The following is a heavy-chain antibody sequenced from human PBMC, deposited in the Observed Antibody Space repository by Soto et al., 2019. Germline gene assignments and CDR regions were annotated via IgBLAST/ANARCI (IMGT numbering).Heavy chain of an antibody. J-gene: IGHJ6*02. D-gene: IGHD6-19*01. Sequence: QVQLVQSGAEVQKPGSSVKVSCKASGGTFSSYAISWVRQAPGQGLEWMGGSIPIFGTANYAQKFQGRVTITADESTSTAYMELSSLRSEDTAVYYCARMGIAVAGTTYYYGMDVWGQGTTVTVSS. CDR2: SIPIFGTA. CDR3: ARMGIAVAGTTYYYGMDV. V-gene: IGHV1-69*01. CDR1: GGTFSSYA.